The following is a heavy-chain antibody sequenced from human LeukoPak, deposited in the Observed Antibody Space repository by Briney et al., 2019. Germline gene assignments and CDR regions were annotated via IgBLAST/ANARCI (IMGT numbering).Heavy chain of an antibody. Sequence: GASVKVSCKASGYTFTSYGISWVRQAPGQGLEWMGWISAYNGNTNYAQKLQGRVTMTTDTSTSTAYMELRSLRSDDTAVYYCARLPSIAAAGLDWFDPWGQGTLVTVSS. CDR2: ISAYNGNT. CDR1: GYTFTSYG. CDR3: ARLPSIAAAGLDWFDP. V-gene: IGHV1-18*01. D-gene: IGHD6-13*01. J-gene: IGHJ5*02.